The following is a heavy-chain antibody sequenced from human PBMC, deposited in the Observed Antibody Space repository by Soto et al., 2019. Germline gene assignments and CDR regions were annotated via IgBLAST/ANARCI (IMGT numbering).Heavy chain of an antibody. CDR2: IYSGGTT. V-gene: IGHV3-53*02. CDR3: ARGCGSYCLDN. D-gene: IGHD1-26*01. CDR1: GLTVSPNY. J-gene: IGHJ4*02. Sequence: EVQLVETGGGLIQPGGSLPPSCAASGLTVSPNYMSWARQAPGKGLEWVSVIYSGGTTYYASSVRGRFTISRDDSKNVLFLQMNSLRDEDTAVYYCARGCGSYCLDNWGQGTLVAVSS.